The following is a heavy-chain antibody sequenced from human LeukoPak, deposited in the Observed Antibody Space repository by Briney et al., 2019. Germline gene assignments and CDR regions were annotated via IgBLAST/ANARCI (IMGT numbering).Heavy chain of an antibody. V-gene: IGHV3-7*01. Sequence: PGGSLRLSCVASGFTFSNYWMSWVRQAPGKGLEWVANTKQDGSEKNSVDSVKGRFTISRDNAKNSLYLQMNSLRAEDTAVYYCGRGGGGAEDYWGQGTLVTVSS. CDR2: TKQDGSEK. J-gene: IGHJ4*02. CDR3: GRGGGGAEDY. CDR1: GFTFSNYW. D-gene: IGHD3-16*01.